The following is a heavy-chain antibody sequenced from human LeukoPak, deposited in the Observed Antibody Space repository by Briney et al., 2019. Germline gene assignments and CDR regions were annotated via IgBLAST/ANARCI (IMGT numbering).Heavy chain of an antibody. Sequence: GGSLRLSCAGSGFTFNNYATHWVRQAPGKGLEWVAVISYDGSNKDYADSVRGRFTISRDYSKNTLYLQMNSLRAEDTAVYYCARRAGAYSHPYDYWGQGTLVTVSS. D-gene: IGHD4/OR15-4a*01. V-gene: IGHV3-30*14. J-gene: IGHJ4*02. CDR3: ARRAGAYSHPYDY. CDR1: GFTFNNYA. CDR2: ISYDGSNK.